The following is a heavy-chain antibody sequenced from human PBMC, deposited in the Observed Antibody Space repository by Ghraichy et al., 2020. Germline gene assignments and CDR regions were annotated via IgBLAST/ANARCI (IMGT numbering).Heavy chain of an antibody. J-gene: IGHJ1*01. CDR3: AKDGGYSITNPRAEYFQH. Sequence: GGSLRLSCAASGFTFSSYGMHWVRQAPGKGLEWVAFIRYDGSNKYYADSVKGRFTISRDNSKNTLYLQMNSLRAEDTAVYYCAKDGGYSITNPRAEYFQHWGQGTLVTVSS. V-gene: IGHV3-30*02. CDR2: IRYDGSNK. D-gene: IGHD6-13*01. CDR1: GFTFSSYG.